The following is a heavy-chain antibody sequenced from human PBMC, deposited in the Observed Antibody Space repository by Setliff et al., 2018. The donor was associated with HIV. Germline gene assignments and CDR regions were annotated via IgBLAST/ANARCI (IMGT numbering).Heavy chain of an antibody. Sequence: PSETLSLTCTVYGVSITSSDYYWGWIRQPPGKGLEWIATIYYSGSTYYNPSLKSRVTISVDTSKNQISLKLRSVTAADTSIYYCARQKYGSGWDFDSWGQGALVTVSS. CDR3: ARQKYGSGWDFDS. V-gene: IGHV4-39*01. CDR1: GVSITSSDYY. D-gene: IGHD6-19*01. J-gene: IGHJ4*02. CDR2: IYYSGST.